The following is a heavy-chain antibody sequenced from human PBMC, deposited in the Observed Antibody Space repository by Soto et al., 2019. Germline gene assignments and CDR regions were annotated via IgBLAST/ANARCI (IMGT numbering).Heavy chain of an antibody. V-gene: IGHV4-59*08. CDR3: ASYYDILTGFWIFDY. J-gene: IGHJ4*02. CDR2: IYYSGST. CDR1: GGSISSYY. D-gene: IGHD3-9*01. Sequence: SETLSLTCTVSGGSISSYYWSWIRQPPGKGLEWIGYIYYSGSTNYNPSLKSRVTISVDTSKNQFSLKLSSVTAADTAVYYCASYYDILTGFWIFDYWGQGTLVTVSS.